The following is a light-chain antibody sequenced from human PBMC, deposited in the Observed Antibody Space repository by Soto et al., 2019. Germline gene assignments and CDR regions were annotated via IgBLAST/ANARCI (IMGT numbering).Light chain of an antibody. CDR2: YAS. CDR3: QHNSNWPPT. CDR1: ESVHSN. J-gene: IGKJ3*01. Sequence: EMVMTQSPATLSVSPGERVTLSCRASESVHSNLAWYQQKPGQGPSLLIYYASTRVTGVPDRFSGSGSGTEFTLTISSLQSDYFGVYYCQHNSNWPPTFGPGTKVEIK. V-gene: IGKV3-15*01.